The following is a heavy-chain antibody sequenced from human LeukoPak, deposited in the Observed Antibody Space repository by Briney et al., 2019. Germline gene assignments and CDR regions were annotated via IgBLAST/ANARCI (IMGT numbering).Heavy chain of an antibody. CDR1: GFTFSSYS. CDR2: ISSSSSYI. D-gene: IGHD3-10*01. Sequence: GGSLRLSCAASGFTFSSYSMNWVRQAPGKGLEWVSSISSSSSYIYYADSVKGRFTISRDNAKNSLYLQMNSLRAEDTAVYYCARDSLRLLWFGELTPSNAFDIWGQGTMVTVSS. V-gene: IGHV3-21*01. CDR3: ARDSLRLLWFGELTPSNAFDI. J-gene: IGHJ3*02.